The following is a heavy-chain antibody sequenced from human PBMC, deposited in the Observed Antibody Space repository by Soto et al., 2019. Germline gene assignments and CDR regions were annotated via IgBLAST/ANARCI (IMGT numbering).Heavy chain of an antibody. D-gene: IGHD2-15*01. CDR2: ISYDGSNK. Sequence: QVQLVESGGGVVQPGRSLRLSCAASGFTFSNYAMYWVRQAPGKGLEWLAVISYDGSNKYYADSVKGRFTISRDNSKNTLYLQMNSLRAEDTAVYYCARCSDCSGGSSYSLDAFDIWGHGTTVTVSS. CDR1: GFTFSNYA. V-gene: IGHV3-30-3*01. CDR3: ARCSDCSGGSSYSLDAFDI. J-gene: IGHJ3*02.